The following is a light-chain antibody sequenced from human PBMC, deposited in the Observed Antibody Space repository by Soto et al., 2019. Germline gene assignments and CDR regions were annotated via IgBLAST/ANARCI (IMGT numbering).Light chain of an antibody. J-gene: IGLJ3*02. Sequence: SYELTQPPSVSVSPGQTARITCCGDALPQQFAYWFHQKSGQAPVLVIHGDDKRPSGIPERFSGSSSGTLATLTISGAQVEDEADYYCYSADSSGDHRVFGGGTKLTVL. CDR1: ALPQQF. CDR3: YSADSSGDHRV. CDR2: GDD. V-gene: IGLV3-10*01.